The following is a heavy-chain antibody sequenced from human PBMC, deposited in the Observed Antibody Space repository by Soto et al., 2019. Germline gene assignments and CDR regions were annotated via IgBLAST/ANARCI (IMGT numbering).Heavy chain of an antibody. V-gene: IGHV1-18*01. J-gene: IGHJ3*02. CDR3: ARDLDGGGSGWYGAFDI. CDR1: GYTFTSYG. Sequence: QVQLVQSGAEVKKPGASVKVSCKASGYTFTSYGISWVRQAPGQGLEWMGWISAYNGNTNYAQKLQGRVTMTTDTSTSTAYMELRSLRSDDTAVYYCARDLDGGGSGWYGAFDIWGQGTMVTVSS. D-gene: IGHD6-19*01. CDR2: ISAYNGNT.